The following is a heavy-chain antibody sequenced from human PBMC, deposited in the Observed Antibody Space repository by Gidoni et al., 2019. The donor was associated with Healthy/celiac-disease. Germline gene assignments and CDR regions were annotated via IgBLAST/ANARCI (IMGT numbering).Heavy chain of an antibody. V-gene: IGHV3-48*01. CDR2: ISSSSSTI. CDR3: ARRIVPTPPRMSGRDFWSGYHWFDP. CDR1: GFTFSSYS. D-gene: IGHD3-3*01. J-gene: IGHJ5*02. Sequence: EVQLVESGGGLLQPGGSLRLSCAASGFTFSSYSLNWVRQAPGKGLEWVSFISSSSSTIYYADSVKGRFTISRDNAKNSLYLQMNSLRAEDTAVYYCARRIVPTPPRMSGRDFWSGYHWFDPWGQGTLVTVSS.